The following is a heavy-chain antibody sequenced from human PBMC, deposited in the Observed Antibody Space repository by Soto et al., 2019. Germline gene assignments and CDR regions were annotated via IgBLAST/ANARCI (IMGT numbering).Heavy chain of an antibody. D-gene: IGHD1-1*01. V-gene: IGHV4-34*01. CDR1: CGSFSGHY. CDR3: ARGGSPPNYYYYYYYMDV. J-gene: IGHJ6*03. CDR2: INHSGST. Sequence: SSETLSLTCAVYCGSFSGHYWSWIRQPPGKGLEWIGEINHSGSTNYNPSLKSRVTISVDTSKNQFSLKLSSVTAADTAVYYCARGGSPPNYYYYYYYMDVWGKGTTVTVSS.